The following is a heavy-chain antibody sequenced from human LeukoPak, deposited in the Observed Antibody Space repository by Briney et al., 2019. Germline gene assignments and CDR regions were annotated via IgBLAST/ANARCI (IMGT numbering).Heavy chain of an antibody. CDR1: GFSFSKYW. Sequence: PVGSLRLSCAASGFSFSKYWMHWVRQTPGEGLVWVARIKEDGTYTSYADSVKGRFTISRDNARNTVFLQMNSLRAEDTAVYYCARDFDMGITPGDDFDFWGQGTLVTVSS. V-gene: IGHV3-74*01. J-gene: IGHJ4*02. CDR2: IKEDGTYT. CDR3: ARDFDMGITPGDDFDF. D-gene: IGHD3-9*01.